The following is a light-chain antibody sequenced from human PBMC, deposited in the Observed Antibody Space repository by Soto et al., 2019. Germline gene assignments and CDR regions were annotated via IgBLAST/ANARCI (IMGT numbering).Light chain of an antibody. CDR1: QSISSY. CDR2: DAS. CDR3: QQSSHWL. J-gene: IGKJ3*01. V-gene: IGKV3-11*01. Sequence: DIVLTQSPATLSVSAGERATISCRASQSISSYLAWYQQKPGQAPRLLIYDASNRATGIPARFSGSGSGTDFTLTIRSLEPEDFEVYYCQQSSHWLFGHGTKVDIK.